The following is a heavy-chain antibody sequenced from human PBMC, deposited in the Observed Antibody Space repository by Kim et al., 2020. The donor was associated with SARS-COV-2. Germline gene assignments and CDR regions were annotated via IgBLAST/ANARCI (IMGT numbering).Heavy chain of an antibody. CDR3: ARDGVATSYGMDV. CDR1: GFTFSSYG. D-gene: IGHD5-12*01. CDR2: ISYDGSNK. V-gene: IGHV3-33*05. J-gene: IGHJ6*02. Sequence: GGSLRLSCAASGFTFSSYGMHWVRQAPGKGLEWVAVISYDGSNKYYADSVKGRFTISRDNSKNTLYLQMNSLRAEDTAVYYCARDGVATSYGMDVWGQGTTVTVSS.